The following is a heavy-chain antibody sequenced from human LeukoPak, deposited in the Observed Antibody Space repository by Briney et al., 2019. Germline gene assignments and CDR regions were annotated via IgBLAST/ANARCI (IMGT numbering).Heavy chain of an antibody. Sequence: GGSLRLSCAASGFTFSSYAMGWVRQAPGKGLEWVSVISGSGGGTYYADSVKGRFTISRDNSKNTVYLQMNGLRPDDTAVYYCAKPMSGYNYGGFDYWGQGTLVTVSS. CDR2: ISGSGGGT. V-gene: IGHV3-23*01. D-gene: IGHD5-18*01. CDR1: GFTFSSYA. J-gene: IGHJ4*02. CDR3: AKPMSGYNYGGFDY.